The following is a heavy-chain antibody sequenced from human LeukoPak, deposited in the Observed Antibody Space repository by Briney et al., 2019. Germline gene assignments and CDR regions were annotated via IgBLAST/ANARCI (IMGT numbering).Heavy chain of an antibody. V-gene: IGHV4-39*01. Sequence: SETLSLTCTVSGGSISSSSYYWGWIRQPPGKGLEWIGSIYYSGSTYYNPSLKSRVTISVDTSKNQFSLKLSSVTAAGTAVYYCARRRGYCSSTSCYTQLWGGHSFDYWGQGTLVTVSS. D-gene: IGHD2-2*02. CDR1: GGSISSSSYY. CDR3: ARRRGYCSSTSCYTQLWGGHSFDY. J-gene: IGHJ4*02. CDR2: IYYSGST.